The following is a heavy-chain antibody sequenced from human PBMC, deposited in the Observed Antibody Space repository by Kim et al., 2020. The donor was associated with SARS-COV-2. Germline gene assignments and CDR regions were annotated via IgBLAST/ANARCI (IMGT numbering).Heavy chain of an antibody. CDR3: ARASFFYDSSGYHFDY. Sequence: QRFPGRVTITADKSTSTAYMELSSLRSEDTAVYYCARASFFYDSSGYHFDYWGQGTLVTVAS. V-gene: IGHV1-69*04. J-gene: IGHJ4*02. D-gene: IGHD3-22*01.